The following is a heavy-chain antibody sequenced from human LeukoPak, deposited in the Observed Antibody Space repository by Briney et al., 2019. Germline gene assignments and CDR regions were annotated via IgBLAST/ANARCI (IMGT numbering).Heavy chain of an antibody. J-gene: IGHJ4*02. D-gene: IGHD3-10*01. CDR1: GFTFSSYW. Sequence: GGSLRLSCAASGFTFSSYWMHWVRQAPGKGLVWVSHINTDGSGTSYADSVKGRFTISRDNAKNTLNLQMNSLRVEDTAVYYCAAGGSGSYYIDYWGQGTLVTVSS. V-gene: IGHV3-74*01. CDR2: INTDGSGT. CDR3: AAGGSGSYYIDY.